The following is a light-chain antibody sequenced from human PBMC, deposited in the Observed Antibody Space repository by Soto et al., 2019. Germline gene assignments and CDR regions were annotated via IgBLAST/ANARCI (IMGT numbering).Light chain of an antibody. Sequence: DIQLTQSPSFLSASVGDRVTISCRASQGISDYLAWYQQKPGKAPKLLIYGASTLQSGVPSRFSGSASGTEFTLPISSLHPEDFATYFCQQFNAYPLTFGGGTKLEIK. CDR2: GAS. CDR3: QQFNAYPLT. J-gene: IGKJ4*01. CDR1: QGISDY. V-gene: IGKV1-9*01.